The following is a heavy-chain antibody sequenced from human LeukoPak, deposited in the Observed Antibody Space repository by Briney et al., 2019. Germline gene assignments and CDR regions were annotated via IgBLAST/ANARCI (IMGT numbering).Heavy chain of an antibody. CDR3: ASYFRCSGATCYTNY. CDR1: GFTFSSYS. J-gene: IGHJ4*02. V-gene: IGHV3-74*01. Sequence: GGSLRLSCAASGFTFSSYSMNWVRQAPGKGLVWVSRINSDGSTTNYADSVKGRFTISRDNAKNTLYLQMNSLRAEDTAVYYCASYFRCSGATCYTNYWGQGTLVTVSS. D-gene: IGHD2-2*02. CDR2: INSDGSTT.